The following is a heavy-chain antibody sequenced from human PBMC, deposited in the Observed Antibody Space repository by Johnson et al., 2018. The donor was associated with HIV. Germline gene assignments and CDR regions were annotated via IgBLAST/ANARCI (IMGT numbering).Heavy chain of an antibody. Sequence: QVQLVESGGGLVQPGRSLRLSCAASGFIFNDYPMYWVRQPPGKGLEWVAVISFDGSNKYYADSVKGRFTISRDNSKNTLYLQMNSLRAEDTAVYYCARDLMGPIVVDPYAFDIWGQGTMVTVSS. CDR1: GFIFNDYP. CDR2: ISFDGSNK. J-gene: IGHJ3*02. CDR3: ARDLMGPIVVDPYAFDI. V-gene: IGHV3-30*04. D-gene: IGHD2-2*01.